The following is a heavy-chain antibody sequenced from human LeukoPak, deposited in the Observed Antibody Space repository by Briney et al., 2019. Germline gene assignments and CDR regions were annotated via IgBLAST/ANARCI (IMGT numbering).Heavy chain of an antibody. CDR2: VYSGGST. D-gene: IGHD4-23*01. V-gene: IGHV3-53*01. Sequence: GGSLRLSCAASGFTVSSNYMNWVRQAPGKGLEWVSVVYSGGSTYYADSVKGRFTISRDNSKNTLYLQMNSLRAEDTAVYYCARDLGNSGRFDYWGQGTLVTVSS. CDR1: GFTVSSNY. J-gene: IGHJ4*02. CDR3: ARDLGNSGRFDY.